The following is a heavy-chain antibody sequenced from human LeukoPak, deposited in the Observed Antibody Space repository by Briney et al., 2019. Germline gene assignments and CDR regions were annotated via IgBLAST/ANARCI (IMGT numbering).Heavy chain of an antibody. CDR1: GGTFSSYA. Sequence: ASVKVSRKASGGTFSSYAISWVRQAPGQGLEWMAGIIPILGTANYAQKFQGRVTITADESTSTAYMELSSLRSEDTAVYYCARVFNGRYYYYGMDVWGQGTTVTVSS. CDR2: IIPILGTA. CDR3: ARVFNGRYYYYGMDV. J-gene: IGHJ6*02. V-gene: IGHV1-69*13.